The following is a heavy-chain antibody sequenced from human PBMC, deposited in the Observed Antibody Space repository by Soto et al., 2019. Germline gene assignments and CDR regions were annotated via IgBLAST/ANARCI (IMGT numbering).Heavy chain of an antibody. CDR2: IYYSGST. V-gene: IGHV4-59*01. CDR3: ARVAGPSRFDP. J-gene: IGHJ5*02. CDR1: GGSISSYY. Sequence: SETLSLTCTVSGGSISSYYWSWIRQPPGKGLEWIGYIYYSGSTNYNPSLKSRVTISVDTSKNQFSLKLSSVTAADTAVYYCARVAGPSRFDPWGQGTLVTVSS.